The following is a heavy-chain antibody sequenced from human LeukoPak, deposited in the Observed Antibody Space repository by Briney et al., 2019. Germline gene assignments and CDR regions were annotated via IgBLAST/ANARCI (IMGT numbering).Heavy chain of an antibody. CDR3: ARDSGGWYYFDY. Sequence: SETLSLTCTVSGGSISTYYWSWIRQPPGKGLEWIGYSYYSGSTNYNPSLKGRVTISVDTSKNQFSLKLSSVTAADTAVYYCARDSGGWYYFDYWGQGTLVTVSS. D-gene: IGHD6-19*01. J-gene: IGHJ4*02. CDR2: SYYSGST. CDR1: GGSISTYY. V-gene: IGHV4-59*01.